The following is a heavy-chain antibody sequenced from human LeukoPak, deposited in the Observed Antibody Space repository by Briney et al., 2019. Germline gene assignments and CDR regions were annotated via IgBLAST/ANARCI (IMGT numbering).Heavy chain of an antibody. CDR3: ARVGKNGWDFDH. CDR2: INEDGRLK. J-gene: IGHJ4*02. V-gene: IGHV3-7*01. CDR1: GFTFSDYY. Sequence: GGSLRLSCAASGFTFSDYYMTWVRQAPGKGLEWVAIINEDGRLKKYVDSVKDRFFISRDNTKSSLHLQLTSLRADDTAVYYCARVGKNGWDFDHWGQGTLVTVSS. D-gene: IGHD6-19*01.